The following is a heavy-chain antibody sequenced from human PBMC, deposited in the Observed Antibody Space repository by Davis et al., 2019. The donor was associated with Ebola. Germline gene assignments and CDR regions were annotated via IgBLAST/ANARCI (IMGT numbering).Heavy chain of an antibody. CDR1: GSTFSNHA. V-gene: IGHV3-30*04. CDR2: TSHNERER. Sequence: PGGSLRLSCVASGSTFSNHAMHWVRQAPGKGLEWVAVTSHNERERFYGESVQGRFTISRDNSENVLYLQMNSLTADDTAVYYWARAVFHEVLDYWGQGTPGTVSS. J-gene: IGHJ4*02. D-gene: IGHD3-3*01. CDR3: ARAVFHEVLDY.